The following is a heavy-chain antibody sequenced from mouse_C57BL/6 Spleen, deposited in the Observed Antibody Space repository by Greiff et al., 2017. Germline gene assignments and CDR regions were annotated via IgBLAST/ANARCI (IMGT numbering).Heavy chain of an antibody. CDR2: INYDGSST. J-gene: IGHJ3*01. CDR1: GFTFSDYY. CDR3: ARDLGFAY. V-gene: IGHV5-16*01. Sequence: EVMLVESEGGLVQPGSSMKLSCTASGFTFSDYYMAWVRQVPEKVLEWVANINYDGSSTYYLDSLKSRFIISRDNAKNILYLQMSSLKSEDTATYYCARDLGFAYWGQGTLVTVSA.